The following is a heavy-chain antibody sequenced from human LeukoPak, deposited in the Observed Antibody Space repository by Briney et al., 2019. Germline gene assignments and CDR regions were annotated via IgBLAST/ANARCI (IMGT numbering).Heavy chain of an antibody. CDR2: ILGGGRK. D-gene: IGHD5-24*01. V-gene: IGHV3-23*01. J-gene: IGHJ4*02. CDR3: AKDAISADGYWEFDS. Sequence: GGSLRLSCGASGSTFSSYSMSWVRQVPGKGLEWVSGILGGGRKYYADSVQGRFTISRDNSMNTLYLQMNNLRAEDTAVYYCAKDAISADGYWEFDSWGQGTLVTVSS. CDR1: GSTFSSYS.